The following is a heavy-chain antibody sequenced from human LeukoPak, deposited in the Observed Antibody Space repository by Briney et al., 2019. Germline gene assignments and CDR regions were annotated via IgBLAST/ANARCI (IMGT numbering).Heavy chain of an antibody. CDR2: INPNSGGT. CDR3: ARVSHSGYEDY. D-gene: IGHD5-12*01. CDR1: GYTFTGYY. J-gene: IGHJ4*02. Sequence: ASVKVSCKASGYTFTGYYMHWVRQAPGQGLEWMGWINPNSGGTNYAQEFQGRVTMTRDTSISTAYMELSRLRSDDTAVYYCARVSHSGYEDYWGQGTLVTVSS. V-gene: IGHV1-2*02.